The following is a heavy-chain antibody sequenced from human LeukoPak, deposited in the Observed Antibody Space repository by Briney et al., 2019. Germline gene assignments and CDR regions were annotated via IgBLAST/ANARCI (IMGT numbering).Heavy chain of an antibody. J-gene: IGHJ4*02. CDR3: ARGYYGSGSSFDY. CDR1: GGTFSSYA. V-gene: IGHV1-69*05. Sequence: GASVKVSCKAPGGTFSSYAISWVRQAPGQGLEWMGRIIPIFGTANYAQKFQGRVTITTDESTSTAYMELSSLRSEDTAVYYCARGYYGSGSSFDYWGQGTLVTVSS. D-gene: IGHD3-10*01. CDR2: IIPIFGTA.